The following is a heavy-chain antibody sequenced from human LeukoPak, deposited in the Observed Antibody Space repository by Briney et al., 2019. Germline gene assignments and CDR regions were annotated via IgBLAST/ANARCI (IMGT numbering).Heavy chain of an antibody. V-gene: IGHV3-30*04. Sequence: GRSLRLSCAASGFTFSSYAMHWVRQAPGKGLEWVAVISYDGSNKYYADSVKGRFTISRDNSKNTLYLQMNSLRAEDTAVYYCARDEGGYCSGGSCYSGWYFDYWGQGTLVTVSS. CDR2: ISYDGSNK. J-gene: IGHJ4*02. D-gene: IGHD2-15*01. CDR3: ARDEGGYCSGGSCYSGWYFDY. CDR1: GFTFSSYA.